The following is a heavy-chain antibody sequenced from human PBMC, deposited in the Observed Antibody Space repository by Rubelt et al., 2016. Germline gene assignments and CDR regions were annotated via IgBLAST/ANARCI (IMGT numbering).Heavy chain of an antibody. D-gene: IGHD3-10*01. CDR2: INHSGST. J-gene: IGHJ4*02. Sequence: QVQLQQWGAGLLKPSETLSLTCAVYGGSFSGYYWSWIRQPPGKGLEWIGAINHSGSTNYNPSLKSRVTISVDACKTEVSRKLSSVTAADTAVYYCARDPLPVRGVIMTPTHWGQGTLVTVSS. V-gene: IGHV4-34*01. CDR3: ARDPLPVRGVIMTPTH. CDR1: GGSFSGYY.